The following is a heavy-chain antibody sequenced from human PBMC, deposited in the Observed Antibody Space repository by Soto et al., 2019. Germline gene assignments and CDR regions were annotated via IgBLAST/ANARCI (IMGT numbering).Heavy chain of an antibody. CDR3: ARTPWDGYTGYNWFGP. D-gene: IGHD5-18*01. V-gene: IGHV4-4*02. Sequence: PSETLSLTCAVSGGSISSSNWWSWVRQPPGKGLEWIGEIYHSGSTNYNPSLKSRVTISVDKSKNQFSLKLSSVTAADTAVYSCARTPWDGYTGYNWFGPWGPGTLVTVSS. CDR1: GGSISSSNW. CDR2: IYHSGST. J-gene: IGHJ5*02.